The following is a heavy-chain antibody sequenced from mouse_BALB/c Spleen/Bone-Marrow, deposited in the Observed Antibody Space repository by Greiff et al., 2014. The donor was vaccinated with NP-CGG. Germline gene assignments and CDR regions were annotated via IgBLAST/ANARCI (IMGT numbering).Heavy chain of an antibody. D-gene: IGHD1-1*01. CDR3: ARGGIYYYGSGYFDV. CDR2: IDPFNGGT. CDR1: GYSFSSYY. J-gene: IGHJ1*01. V-gene: IGHV1-28*01. Sequence: EVQLQQSGPELMKPGASVKISCKASGYSFSSYYMHWVKQSHGKSLEWIGYIDPFNGGTSYNQKFKGKATLTVDKSSSTAYMHLSSLTSEDSAVYYCARGGIYYYGSGYFDVWGAGTTVTVSS.